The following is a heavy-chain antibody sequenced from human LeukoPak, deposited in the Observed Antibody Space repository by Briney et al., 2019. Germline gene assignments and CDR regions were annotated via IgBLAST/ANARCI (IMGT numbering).Heavy chain of an antibody. CDR3: ASIAVAGQNFDY. Sequence: GGSLRLSCAASGFTFSSYSMNWVRQAPGKGLEWVSSISSSSSYIYYADSVKGRFTISRDNAKNSLYLQMNSLRAEDTAVYYCASIAVAGQNFDYWGQGTLVTVSS. CDR1: GFTFSSYS. V-gene: IGHV3-21*01. J-gene: IGHJ4*02. CDR2: ISSSSSYI. D-gene: IGHD6-19*01.